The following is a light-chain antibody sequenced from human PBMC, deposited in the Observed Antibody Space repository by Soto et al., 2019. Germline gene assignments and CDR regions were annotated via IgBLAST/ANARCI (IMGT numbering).Light chain of an antibody. J-gene: IGKJ1*01. CDR2: GAS. CDR3: HQYVSSWT. CDR1: QSVSSTY. Sequence: EIVLTQAPGTLCLPQGVTTTLSRRASQSVSSTYVAWYQQKSGQAPRLLIYGASSRATGIPDRFSGSGSGTDFTLTISRLEPEDFAVYYCHQYVSSWTFGQGTRWIS. V-gene: IGKV3-20*01.